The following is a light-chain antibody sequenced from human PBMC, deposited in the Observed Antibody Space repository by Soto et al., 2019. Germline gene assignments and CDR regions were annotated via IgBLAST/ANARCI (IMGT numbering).Light chain of an antibody. CDR3: STYTTSSTPHYV. Sequence: QSVLTQPASVSGSHGQSITITCTRTSSDVGGYNSVSWYQHHPGKAPKLMIFDVSDRPSGVSSRFSGSKSGNTASLTISGLQAEDEADYYCSTYTTSSTPHYVFGPGTKVTVL. J-gene: IGLJ1*01. V-gene: IGLV2-14*03. CDR2: DVS. CDR1: SSDVGGYNS.